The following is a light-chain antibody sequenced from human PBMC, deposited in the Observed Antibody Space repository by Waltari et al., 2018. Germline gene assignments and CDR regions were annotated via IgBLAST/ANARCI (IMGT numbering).Light chain of an antibody. V-gene: IGKV3-20*01. Sequence: EIGLTKSPGTLSLSPGERATLSCRASQTVRTTYLAWYQHKPGQAPTLLRYAASSMGTGIPDRFSGSGSGTDFYLNISSLEPDDFAVYYCQKYDISPLTFGGGTKVEIK. CDR1: QTVRTTY. CDR2: AAS. J-gene: IGKJ4*01. CDR3: QKYDISPLT.